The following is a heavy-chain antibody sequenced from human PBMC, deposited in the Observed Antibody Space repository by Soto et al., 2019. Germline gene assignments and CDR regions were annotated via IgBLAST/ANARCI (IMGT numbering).Heavy chain of an antibody. CDR1: GFTFSSYW. J-gene: IGHJ4*01. CDR2: INSYFSST. D-gene: IGHD6-19*01. V-gene: IGHV3-74*01. Sequence: GGSLRLSCAASGFTFSSYWMHWVRQAPVNGLVFVSRINSYFSSTSYADSVKGRFTISRYNAKNTLYLQMYTLRAEDTAIYYCAIDPEQRPIDYWGHGRLVTVSS. CDR3: AIDPEQRPIDY.